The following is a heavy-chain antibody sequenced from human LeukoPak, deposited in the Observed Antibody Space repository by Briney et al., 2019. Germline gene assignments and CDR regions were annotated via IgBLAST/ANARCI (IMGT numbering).Heavy chain of an antibody. V-gene: IGHV3-74*01. CDR2: ISSDGSST. CDR3: ARDRGPAVMDY. D-gene: IGHD3-10*01. CDR1: GFTFSNYW. Sequence: PGGSLRLSCAASGFTFSNYWMHWVRQAPGKGLVWVSRISSDGSSTTYADSVKGRFTISRDNAKITLYLQMNSLRAEDTAVYYCARDRGPAVMDYWGQGTLVTVSS. J-gene: IGHJ4*02.